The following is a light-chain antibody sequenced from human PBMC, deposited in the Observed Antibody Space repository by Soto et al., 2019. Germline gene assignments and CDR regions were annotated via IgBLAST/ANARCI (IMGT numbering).Light chain of an antibody. V-gene: IGKV3-15*01. CDR3: QQYDNWPLT. Sequence: EVVMTQSQSTMSVSTGEGATLSCRASQRVRSNLAWYQKKPGQLHRLIIYVASTRATAVPAQFSGSGSGTEFTLTISSLQSEDFAVYYCQQYDNWPLTFSGGTQVEIK. CDR1: QRVRSN. J-gene: IGKJ4*01. CDR2: VAS.